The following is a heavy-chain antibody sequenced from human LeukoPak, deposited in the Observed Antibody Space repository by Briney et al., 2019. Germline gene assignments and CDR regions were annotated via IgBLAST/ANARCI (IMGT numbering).Heavy chain of an antibody. D-gene: IGHD1-14*01. CDR3: ARIGRIYNYYMDV. V-gene: IGHV3-30*04. Sequence: GRSLRLSCAASGFSFSIYAMHWVRQAPGQGLEWVAVITYDGSLKYYADSVKGRFTISRDNSKNTLYVQMNNLRTEDTAVHYCARIGRIYNYYMDVWGKGTTVTVSS. CDR2: ITYDGSLK. J-gene: IGHJ6*03. CDR1: GFSFSIYA.